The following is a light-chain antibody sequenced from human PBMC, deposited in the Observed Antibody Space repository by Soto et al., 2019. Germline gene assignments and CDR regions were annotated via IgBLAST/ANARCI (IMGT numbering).Light chain of an antibody. CDR3: QQFNSYPVT. V-gene: IGKV1-13*02. CDR2: DVS. CDR1: QDIRGA. Sequence: AIQVTQSPSSLSASVGDRVTITCLASQDIRGALGWYQQEPGKPPKLLIYDVSTLENGVPSRFSGDSSGTQFTLTISGLQPEDFGTYYCQQFNSYPVTFGHGTRLDIK. J-gene: IGKJ5*01.